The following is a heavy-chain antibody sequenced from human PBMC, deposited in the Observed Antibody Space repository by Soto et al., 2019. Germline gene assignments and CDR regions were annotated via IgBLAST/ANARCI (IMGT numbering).Heavy chain of an antibody. D-gene: IGHD3-3*01. J-gene: IGHJ4*02. CDR1: ENTFIGYD. Sequence: ASVKVSCKASENTFIGYDLHWLRQAPGQGLEWMGWINPYSGDTDSAQKFQGRVTLTRDTSTRTVYMELSRLTSDDTAVYYCAWAVPTPIFKYWGQGALVTVSS. V-gene: IGHV1-2*02. CDR3: AWAVPTPIFKY. CDR2: INPYSGDT.